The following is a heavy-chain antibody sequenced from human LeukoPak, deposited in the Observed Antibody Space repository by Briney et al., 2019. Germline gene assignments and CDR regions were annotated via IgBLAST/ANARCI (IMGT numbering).Heavy chain of an antibody. D-gene: IGHD4-17*01. CDR1: GGSISSSSYY. V-gene: IGHV4-39*01. CDR2: IYYSGST. CDR3: ARRETTVTTFDY. J-gene: IGHJ4*02. Sequence: PSETLSLTCTVSGGSISSSSYYWGWIRQPPGKGLEWIGSIYYSGSTYYNPSLRSRVTISVDTSKNQFSLKLSSVTAAGTAVYYCARRETTVTTFDYWGQGTLVTVSS.